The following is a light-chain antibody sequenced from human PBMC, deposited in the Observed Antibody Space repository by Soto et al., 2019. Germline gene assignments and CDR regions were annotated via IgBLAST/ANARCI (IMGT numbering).Light chain of an antibody. J-gene: IGLJ1*01. V-gene: IGLV2-14*01. CDR3: TSYTSSSTLYV. CDR2: DVR. Sequence: QSVLTQPASVSGSPGQSITISCTGTSSDVGGYNYVSWYQQHPGKAPKLMIYDVRNRASGASNRFSGSKSGNTASLTISGLQAADEADYYCTSYTSSSTLYVFGTGTKVTVL. CDR1: SSDVGGYNY.